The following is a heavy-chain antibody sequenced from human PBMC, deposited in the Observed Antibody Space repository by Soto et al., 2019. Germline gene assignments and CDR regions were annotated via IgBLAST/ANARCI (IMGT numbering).Heavy chain of an antibody. Sequence: SVKVSCKASGGTFSSYAISWVRQAPGQGLEWMGGIIPINGTTNYAQKLQGRVTITADESTSTAYMELRSLRSDDTAVYYCARGIAVAGPVGYWGQGTLVTVSS. CDR1: GGTFSSYA. D-gene: IGHD6-19*01. J-gene: IGHJ4*02. CDR3: ARGIAVAGPVGY. CDR2: IIPINGTT. V-gene: IGHV1-69*13.